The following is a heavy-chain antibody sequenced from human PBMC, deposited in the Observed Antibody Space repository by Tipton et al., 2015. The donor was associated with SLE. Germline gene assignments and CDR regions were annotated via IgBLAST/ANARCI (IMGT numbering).Heavy chain of an antibody. D-gene: IGHD2-2*01. V-gene: IGHV4-59*01. CDR1: GYSFTSY. CDR2: IYYSGST. J-gene: IGHJ1*01. CDR3: AGLVPAAKYFQH. Sequence: QLVQSGPEVKKPGESLKISCKGSGYSFTSYWSWIRQRPGKGLEWIGYIYYSGSTNYNPSLKSRVTISVDTSKNQFSLKLSSVTAADTAVYYCAGLVPAAKYFQHWGQGTLVTVSS.